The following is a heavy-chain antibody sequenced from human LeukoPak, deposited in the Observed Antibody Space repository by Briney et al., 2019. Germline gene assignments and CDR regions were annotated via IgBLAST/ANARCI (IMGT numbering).Heavy chain of an antibody. CDR3: ASTRRDGYPFDY. J-gene: IGHJ4*02. CDR2: IYYSGST. D-gene: IGHD5-24*01. V-gene: IGHV4-59*01. CDR1: GGSISSYY. Sequence: SETLSLTCTVSGGSISSYYWSWIRQPPGKGLEWIGYIYYSGSTNYNPSLKSRVTISVDTSKNQFSLNLSSVTAADTAVYYCASTRRDGYPFDYWGQGTLVTVSS.